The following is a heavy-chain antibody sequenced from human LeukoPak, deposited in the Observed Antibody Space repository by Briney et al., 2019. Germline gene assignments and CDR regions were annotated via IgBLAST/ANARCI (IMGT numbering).Heavy chain of an antibody. CDR3: ARRKRGSGGPFDY. D-gene: IGHD6-19*01. CDR1: GGPITSGGYY. V-gene: IGHV4-31*11. CDR2: IYYSGDT. J-gene: IGHJ4*02. Sequence: SETLSLTCAVSGGPITSGGYYWTWIRQHPGKGLEWIGYIYYSGDTSYNPFLSSRVTISLDTSKKQFSLELSSVTAADTAIYFCARRKRGSGGPFDYWGQGTLVTVSS.